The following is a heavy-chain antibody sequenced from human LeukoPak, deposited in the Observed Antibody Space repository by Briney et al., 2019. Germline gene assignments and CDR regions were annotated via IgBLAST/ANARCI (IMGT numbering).Heavy chain of an antibody. CDR3: ARGHTVARGFFDY. V-gene: IGHV3-11*01. J-gene: IGHJ4*02. D-gene: IGHD4-17*01. CDR2: ISSSGSTI. Sequence: GGSLRLSCAASGFTFSDYYMSWIRQAPGKGLEWVSYISSSGSTIYYADSVKGRFTISRDNSKNTLYLQMNSLRAEDTAVYYCARGHTVARGFFDYWGQGTLVTVSS. CDR1: GFTFSDYY.